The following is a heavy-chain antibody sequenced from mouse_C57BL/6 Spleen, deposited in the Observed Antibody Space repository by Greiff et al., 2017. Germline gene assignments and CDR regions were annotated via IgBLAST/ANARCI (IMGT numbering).Heavy chain of an antibody. Sequence: VQLQQSGPELVKPGASVKISCKASGYAFSSSWMNWVKQRPGKGLEWIGRIYPGDGDTNYNGKFKGKATLTADKSSSTAYMQLSSLTSEDSAVYFCARWSTTVYYYAKDYWGQGTSVTVSS. CDR1: GYAFSSSW. CDR2: IYPGDGDT. J-gene: IGHJ4*01. CDR3: ARWSTTVYYYAKDY. V-gene: IGHV1-82*01. D-gene: IGHD1-1*01.